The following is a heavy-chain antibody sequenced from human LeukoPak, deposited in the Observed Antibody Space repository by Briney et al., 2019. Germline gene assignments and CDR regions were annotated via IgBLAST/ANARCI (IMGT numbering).Heavy chain of an antibody. J-gene: IGHJ4*02. V-gene: IGHV1-8*01. CDR1: GYTFTSYD. D-gene: IGHD1-1*01. CDR3: ARAGGHNWNDNFDY. CDR2: MNPNSGNT. Sequence: ASVKVSCKASGYTFTSYDINWVRRATGQGLEWMGWMNPNSGNTGYAQKFQGRVTMTRNTSISTAYMELSSLRSEDTAVYYFARAGGHNWNDNFDYWGQGTLVTVSS.